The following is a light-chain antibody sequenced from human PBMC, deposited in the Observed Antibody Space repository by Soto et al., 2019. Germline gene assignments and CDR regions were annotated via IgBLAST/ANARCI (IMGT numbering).Light chain of an antibody. CDR2: AAS. V-gene: IGKV1-27*01. CDR3: QKYNRPPLT. CDR1: QGIGVY. J-gene: IGKJ4*01. Sequence: DIQMTQSPSSLSASLGDRVTITCRASQGIGVYLAWFQQRPGRVPSLLIYAASTLQSGVPSRLSGSGSGTDFTLTISSLQPGDVATYYCQKYNRPPLTFGGGTKVEIK.